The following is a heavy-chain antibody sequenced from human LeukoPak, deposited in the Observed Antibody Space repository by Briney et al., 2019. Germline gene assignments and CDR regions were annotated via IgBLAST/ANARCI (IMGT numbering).Heavy chain of an antibody. CDR2: IYYSGST. J-gene: IGHJ3*02. D-gene: IGHD3-22*01. V-gene: IGHV4-59*08. Sequence: PSETLSLTCTVSGGSISSHYWSWLRQPPGKGLEWIGYIYYSGSTNYNPSLRSLVTISVDTSKNQFSLKLSSVTAADTAVYCCARHYDSSCYYRGDAFDIWGQGTVVTVSS. CDR3: ARHYDSSCYYRGDAFDI. CDR1: GGSISSHY.